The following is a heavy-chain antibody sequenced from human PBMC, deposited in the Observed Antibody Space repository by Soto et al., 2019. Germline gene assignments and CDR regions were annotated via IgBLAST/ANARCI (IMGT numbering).Heavy chain of an antibody. CDR2: IYYSGST. J-gene: IGHJ4*02. V-gene: IGHV4-59*08. Sequence: SETLSLTCTVSGGSISSYYWSWIRQPPGKGLEWIGYIYYSGSTNYNPSLKRRLTISVDTSKNQFSLNLSSVTAADTAVYYCARHAGYSSGWYFDYWGQGTLVTVSS. CDR3: ARHAGYSSGWYFDY. CDR1: GGSISSYY. D-gene: IGHD6-19*01.